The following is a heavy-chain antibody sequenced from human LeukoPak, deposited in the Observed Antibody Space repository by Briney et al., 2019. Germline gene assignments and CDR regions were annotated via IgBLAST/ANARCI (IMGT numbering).Heavy chain of an antibody. J-gene: IGHJ4*02. D-gene: IGHD2-21*01. CDR3: ARGGGGESTEFDY. CDR2: INHSGST. V-gene: IGHV4-34*01. CDR1: GGSFSGYY. Sequence: PSETLSLTCAVYGGSFSGYYWSWIRQPPGKGLEWIGEINHSGSTNYNPSLKGRVTISVDTSKNQFSLKLSSVTAADTAVYYCARGGGGESTEFDYWGQGTLVTVSS.